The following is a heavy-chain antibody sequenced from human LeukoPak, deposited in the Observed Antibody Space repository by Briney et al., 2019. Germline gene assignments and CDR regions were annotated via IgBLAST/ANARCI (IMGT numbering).Heavy chain of an antibody. J-gene: IGHJ3*02. CDR3: ARHDKDVSLADVAFDI. CDR2: LSNSGST. V-gene: IGHV4-61*05. D-gene: IGHD2-8*02. Sequence: SSETLSLTCTVSGGSISSSSYYWSWIRQPPGRGLEWIGFLSNSGSTSYNPSLKSRVFISLDTSKNQFSLKLTSVTAADTAVYYCARHDKDVSLADVAFDIWGQGTLVSVSS. CDR1: GGSISSSSYY.